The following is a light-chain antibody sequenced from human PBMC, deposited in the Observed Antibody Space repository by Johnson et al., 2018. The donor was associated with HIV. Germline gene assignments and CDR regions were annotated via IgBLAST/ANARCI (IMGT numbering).Light chain of an antibody. CDR1: SSNIGNNF. Sequence: QSVLTQPPSVSAAPGQKVTISCSGSSSNIGNNFVSWYQHLPGTAPKLLIYENSKRPSGIPDRFSGSKSGTSATLGITGLQTGDEADYYCGTWDTSLGAWVFGTGTKVTVL. V-gene: IGLV1-51*02. J-gene: IGLJ1*01. CDR2: ENS. CDR3: GTWDTSLGAWV.